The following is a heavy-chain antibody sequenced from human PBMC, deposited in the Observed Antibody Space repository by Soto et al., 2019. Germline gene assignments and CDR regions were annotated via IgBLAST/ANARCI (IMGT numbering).Heavy chain of an antibody. J-gene: IGHJ4*02. V-gene: IGHV3-64*01. CDR1: GFTFSSYA. CDR3: ARAVAGQACDY. Sequence: GGSLRLSCAASGFTFSSYAMHWVRQAPGKGLEYVSAISSNGGSTYYANSVKGRFTISRDNSKNTLYLQMGSLRAEDMAVYYCARAVAGQACDYWGQGTLVTVSS. CDR2: ISSNGGST. D-gene: IGHD6-19*01.